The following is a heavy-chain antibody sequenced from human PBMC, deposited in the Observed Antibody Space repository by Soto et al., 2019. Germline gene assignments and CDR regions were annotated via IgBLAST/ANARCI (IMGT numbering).Heavy chain of an antibody. CDR2: ISWNSGSI. CDR1: GFTFNDYA. D-gene: IGHD3-10*01. CDR3: ANFARGGSDAFDI. Sequence: GGSLRLSCAASGFTFNDYAMHWVRQAPGKGLERVSGISWNSGSILYADSVKGRFTMSRVDSNNYLYLKMYSLRAEDTAVYYCANFARGGSDAFDIRYQGTMVAVSS. V-gene: IGHV3-9*01. J-gene: IGHJ3*02.